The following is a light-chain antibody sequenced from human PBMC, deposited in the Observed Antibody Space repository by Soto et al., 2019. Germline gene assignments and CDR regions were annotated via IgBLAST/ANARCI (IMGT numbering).Light chain of an antibody. J-gene: IGLJ1*01. CDR1: RSDVGSFHL. CDR3: CSYAGRSTYV. CDR2: EAS. V-gene: IGLV2-23*01. Sequence: QSVLTQPASVTGSPGQSITISCTGTRSDVGSFHLVSWYQQHPGKAPKLMIYEASKRPSGVSDRFSGSKSGTTASLTISGLQAEDEADYYCCSYAGRSTYVFGTGTKLTVL.